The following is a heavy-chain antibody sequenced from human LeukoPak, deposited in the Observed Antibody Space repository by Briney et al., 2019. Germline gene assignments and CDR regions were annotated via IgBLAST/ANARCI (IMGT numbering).Heavy chain of an antibody. Sequence: GGSLRLSCAASGFTFSDYYMSWIRQAPGKGLEWVSYTSSSGSTIYYADSVKGRFTISGDNAKNSLYLQMNSLRAEDTAVYYCARDGRTVRGVKGDAFDIWGQGTMVTVSS. D-gene: IGHD3-10*01. CDR2: TSSSGSTI. V-gene: IGHV3-11*04. CDR3: ARDGRTVRGVKGDAFDI. J-gene: IGHJ3*02. CDR1: GFTFSDYY.